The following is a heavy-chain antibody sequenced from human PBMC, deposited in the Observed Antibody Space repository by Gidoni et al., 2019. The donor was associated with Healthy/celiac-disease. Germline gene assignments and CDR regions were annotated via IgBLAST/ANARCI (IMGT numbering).Heavy chain of an antibody. Sequence: EVQLVESGGGLVQPGGSLSLSCAASGFTFSSYWMHWVRQAPGKGLVWVSRINSDGSSTSYADSVKGRFTISRDNAKNTLYLQMNSLRAEDTAVYYCARGRFASGTDGGAFDYWGQGTLVTVSS. CDR1: GFTFSSYW. CDR3: ARGRFASGTDGGAFDY. V-gene: IGHV3-74*01. CDR2: INSDGSST. J-gene: IGHJ4*02. D-gene: IGHD1-26*01.